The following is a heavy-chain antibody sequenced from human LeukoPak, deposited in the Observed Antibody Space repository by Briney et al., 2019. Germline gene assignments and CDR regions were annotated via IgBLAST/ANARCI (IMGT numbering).Heavy chain of an antibody. CDR2: IYYSGST. J-gene: IGHJ5*02. V-gene: IGHV4-39*01. CDR3: ARHSTLAAAFGFDP. D-gene: IGHD6-13*01. CDR1: GGSISRSSYY. Sequence: PSETLSLTCTVSGGSISRSSYYWGWIRQPPGKGLEWIGSIYYSGSTYYNPSLKSRVTISVDTSKNQFSLKLSSVTAADTAVYYCARHSTLAAAFGFDPWGQGTLVTVSS.